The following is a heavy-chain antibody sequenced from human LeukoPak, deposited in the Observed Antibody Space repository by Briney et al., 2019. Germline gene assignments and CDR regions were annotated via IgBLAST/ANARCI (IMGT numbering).Heavy chain of an antibody. CDR1: GGSFSGYY. Sequence: KPSETLSLTCAVYGGSFSGYYWSWIRQPPGKWLEWIGEINHSGSTNYNPSLKSRVTISVDTSKNQFSLKLSSVTAADTAVYYCARHKGLFYYYYYMDVWGKGTTVTISS. D-gene: IGHD3/OR15-3a*01. CDR3: ARHKGLFYYYYYMDV. CDR2: INHSGST. J-gene: IGHJ6*03. V-gene: IGHV4-34*01.